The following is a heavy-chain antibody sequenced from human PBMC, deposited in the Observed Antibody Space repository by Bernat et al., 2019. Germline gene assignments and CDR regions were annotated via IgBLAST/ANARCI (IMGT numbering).Heavy chain of an antibody. CDR1: GGSSSGYY. J-gene: IGHJ5*02. CDR2: INHSGST. CDR3: ARGLVAKMVQGVIISALFDP. V-gene: IGHV4-34*01. Sequence: QVQLQQWGAGLLKPSETLSLTCAVYGGSSSGYYWSWIRQPPGKGLEWIGEINHSGSTNYNPSLKSRVTISVDTSKNQFSLKLSSVTAADTAVYYCARGLVAKMVQGVIISALFDPWGQGTLVTVSS. D-gene: IGHD3-10*01.